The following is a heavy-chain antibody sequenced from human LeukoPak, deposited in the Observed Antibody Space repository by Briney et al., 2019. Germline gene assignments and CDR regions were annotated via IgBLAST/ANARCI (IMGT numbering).Heavy chain of an antibody. Sequence: SETLSLTCTVSGGSISSGDYYWSWIRQPPGKGLEWIGYIYYSGSTYYNPSLKSRVTISVDTSKNQFSLKLSSVTAADTAVYYCARELGTQSYNHELNRYFDLWGRGTLVTVSS. V-gene: IGHV4-30-4*01. J-gene: IGHJ2*01. CDR2: IYYSGST. CDR3: ARELGTQSYNHELNRYFDL. CDR1: GGSISSGDYY. D-gene: IGHD1-1*01.